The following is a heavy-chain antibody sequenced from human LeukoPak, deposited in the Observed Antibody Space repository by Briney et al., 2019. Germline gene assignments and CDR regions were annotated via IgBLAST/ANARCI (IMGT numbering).Heavy chain of an antibody. CDR2: INHSGST. J-gene: IGHJ3*02. D-gene: IGHD5-18*01. Sequence: SETLSLTCAVYGGSFSGYYWSWIRQPPGKGLEWIGEINHSGSTNYNPSLKSRVTLSVDTSKNQFSLKLSSVTAADTAVYYCARDSDTAMVTGSAFDIWGQGTMVTVSS. CDR1: GGSFSGYY. V-gene: IGHV4-34*01. CDR3: ARDSDTAMVTGSAFDI.